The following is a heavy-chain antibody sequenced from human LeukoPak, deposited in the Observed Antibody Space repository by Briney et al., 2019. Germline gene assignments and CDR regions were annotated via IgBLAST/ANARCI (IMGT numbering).Heavy chain of an antibody. CDR2: INPNSGGT. CDR1: GYTFTGYY. V-gene: IGHV1-2*02. Sequence: ASVKVSCKASGYTFTGYYMHWVRQAPGQGLEWMGWINPNSGGTNYAQKFQGRVTMTRDTSISTAYMELSRLRSDDTAVYYCARGWAPRGQKSCFDYWGQGTLVTVSS. CDR3: ARGWAPRGQKSCFDY. D-gene: IGHD1-26*01. J-gene: IGHJ4*02.